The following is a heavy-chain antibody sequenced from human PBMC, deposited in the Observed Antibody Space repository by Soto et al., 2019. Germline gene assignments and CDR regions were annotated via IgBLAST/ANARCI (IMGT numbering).Heavy chain of an antibody. CDR3: AKTAHGGFSAFDI. CDR2: ISGSGGTT. V-gene: IGHV3-23*01. Sequence: EVQLLESVGGLVQPGGSLRLSCAASGFTFSSYAMCWVRQAPGKGLEGVSAISGSGGTTYYADSVTGRCTFSRYNSKNTLYMQMNSLRAEDTAVYYCAKTAHGGFSAFDIWGPVTLVTVSS. D-gene: IGHD3-10*01. J-gene: IGHJ3*02. CDR1: GFTFSSYA.